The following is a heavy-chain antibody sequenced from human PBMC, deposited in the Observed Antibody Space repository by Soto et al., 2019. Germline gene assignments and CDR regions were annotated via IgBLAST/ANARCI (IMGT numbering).Heavy chain of an antibody. D-gene: IGHD3-10*02. J-gene: IGHJ2*01. Sequence: RLSCAASGFGFADYAMYWVRRAPGKGLEWVSGISYFNGVNKDYADAVKVRFTISRDNSNNRLYLQMNSLRREDTALYYCVKSVHRRRNGYCDFWGRVNLVTFSS. CDR3: VKSVHRRRNGYCDF. CDR1: GFGFADYA. CDR2: ISYFNGVNK. V-gene: IGHV3-9*01.